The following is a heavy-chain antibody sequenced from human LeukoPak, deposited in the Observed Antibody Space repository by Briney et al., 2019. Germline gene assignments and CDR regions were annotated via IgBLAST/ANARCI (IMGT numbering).Heavy chain of an antibody. CDR2: IYYSGST. V-gene: IGHV4-59*08. Sequence: PSETLSLTCTVSGGSISSYYWRWIRQPPGKGLEWIGYIYYSGSTNYNPSLKSRVTISVDTSKNQFSLKLSSVTAADTAVYYCARSGAYCSSTSCFVYFDYWGQGTLVTVSS. CDR1: GGSISSYY. J-gene: IGHJ4*02. CDR3: ARSGAYCSSTSCFVYFDY. D-gene: IGHD2-2*01.